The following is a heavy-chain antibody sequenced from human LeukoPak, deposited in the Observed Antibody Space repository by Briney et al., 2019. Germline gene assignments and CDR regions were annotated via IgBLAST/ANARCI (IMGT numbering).Heavy chain of an antibody. Sequence: GASVKVSCKASGGTFSSYAISWVRQAPGQGLEWMGGIIPIFGTANYAQKFQGRVTITTDESTSTAYMELSSLRSEDTAVYYCARGGTMVRGVIIGMDVWGKGTTVTVSS. J-gene: IGHJ6*03. D-gene: IGHD3-10*01. V-gene: IGHV1-69*05. CDR2: IIPIFGTA. CDR3: ARGGTMVRGVIIGMDV. CDR1: GGTFSSYA.